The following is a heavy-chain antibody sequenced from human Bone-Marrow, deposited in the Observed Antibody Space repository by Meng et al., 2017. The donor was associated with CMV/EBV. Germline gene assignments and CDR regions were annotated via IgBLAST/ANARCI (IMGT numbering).Heavy chain of an antibody. CDR1: GLTFSSYS. Sequence: GESLKISCAASGLTFSSYSMNWVRQAPGKGLEWVSSIRSSSSYIDYADSVKGRFTISRDNAKNSLYLQMNSLRAEDTAVYYCARVGGYSDSWGQGTLVTVAS. V-gene: IGHV3-21*01. D-gene: IGHD6-13*01. CDR3: ARVGGYSDS. CDR2: IRSSSSYI. J-gene: IGHJ4*02.